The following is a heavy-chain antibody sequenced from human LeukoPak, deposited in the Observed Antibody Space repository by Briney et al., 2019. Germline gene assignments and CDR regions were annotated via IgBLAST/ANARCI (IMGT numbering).Heavy chain of an antibody. CDR2: IGGSGDHT. D-gene: IGHD3-10*02. V-gene: IGHV3-23*01. J-gene: IGHJ6*04. CDR3: AELGITMIGGV. CDR1: GFTFSSYA. Sequence: GGSLRLSCAPSGFTFSSYAMSWVRQAPGKGLEWVAAIGGSGDHTFYADSVKGRFTISRDNAKNSLYLQMNSLRAEDTAVYYCAELGITMIGGVWGKGTTVTISS.